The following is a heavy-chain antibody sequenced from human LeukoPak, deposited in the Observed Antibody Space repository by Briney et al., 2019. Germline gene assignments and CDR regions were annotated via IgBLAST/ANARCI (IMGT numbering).Heavy chain of an antibody. CDR2: IWYDGSNK. Sequence: PGGSLRLSCAASGFTFSSYGMPWVRQAPGKGLEWVAVIWYDGSNKYYADSVKGRFTISRDNSKNTLYLQMNSLRAEDTAVYYCARFLWDDYSNYGNWFDPWGQGTLVTVSS. CDR3: ARFLWDDYSNYGNWFDP. V-gene: IGHV3-33*01. J-gene: IGHJ5*02. CDR1: GFTFSSYG. D-gene: IGHD4-11*01.